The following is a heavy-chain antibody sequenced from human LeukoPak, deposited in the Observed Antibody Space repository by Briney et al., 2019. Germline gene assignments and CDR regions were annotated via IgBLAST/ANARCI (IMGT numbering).Heavy chain of an antibody. CDR1: GFTFSSYS. CDR3: ARGAGGGYSYGFDY. D-gene: IGHD5-18*01. Sequence: PGGSLRLSCAASGFTFSSYSMNWVRQAPGKGLEWVSSISSSSSYIYYADSVKGRFTISRDNAKNSLYLQMNSLRAEDTAVYYCARGAGGGYSYGFDYWGQGTLVTVSP. CDR2: ISSSSSYI. V-gene: IGHV3-21*01. J-gene: IGHJ4*02.